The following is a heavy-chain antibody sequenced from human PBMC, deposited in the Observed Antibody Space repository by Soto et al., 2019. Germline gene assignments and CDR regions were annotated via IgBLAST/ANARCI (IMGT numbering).Heavy chain of an antibody. J-gene: IGHJ6*02. CDR2: ISGGGGST. V-gene: IGHV3-23*01. CDR1: GFTFISNA. CDR3: VNVRAMDV. D-gene: IGHD6-6*01. Sequence: PGGSLRLSCAASGFTFISNAMSWVRQAPGKGLEWVSAISGGGGSTYYADSVKGRFTISRDNSKNTLNLQMNSLRAEDTAVYYCVNVRAMDVWGQGTTVTVSS.